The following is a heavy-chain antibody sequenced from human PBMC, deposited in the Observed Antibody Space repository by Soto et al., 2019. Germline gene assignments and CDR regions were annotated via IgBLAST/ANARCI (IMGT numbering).Heavy chain of an antibody. D-gene: IGHD1-7*01. CDR3: ARGGPTIDGGSWNYYFDY. CDR1: GYTFANYG. V-gene: IGHV1-18*01. CDR2: NT. Sequence: QVQLVQSGAAVKEPGASVNISCKTSGYTFANYGVTWVRQATGQGLEWVGCNTDYAQKFQGTFTMTRDPSTSTVYFELRSLKSDGTAVYYCARGGPTIDGGSWNYYFDYWVQGNMVTVSS. J-gene: IGHJ4*02.